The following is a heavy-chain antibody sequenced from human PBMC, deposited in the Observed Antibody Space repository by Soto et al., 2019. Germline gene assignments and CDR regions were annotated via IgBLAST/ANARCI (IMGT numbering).Heavy chain of an antibody. J-gene: IGHJ1*01. V-gene: IGHV3-23*01. CDR2: ISGGGSTT. Sequence: EVQLLESGGGLVQPEGSLRLSCEASGFTFSSYAMSWVRQAPGKGLEWVSGISGGGSTTYYADSVKGRFTISRDKSKNKLYLQVNSLRAEDTAVYYCARDQAAGGTISRYFQDWGQGTLVTVSS. D-gene: IGHD6-13*01. CDR1: GFTFSSYA. CDR3: ARDQAAGGTISRYFQD.